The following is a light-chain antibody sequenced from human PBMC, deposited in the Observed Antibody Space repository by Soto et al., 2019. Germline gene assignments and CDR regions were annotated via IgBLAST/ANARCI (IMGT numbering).Light chain of an antibody. Sequence: EIVMTQSPATLSVSPGERATLSCRASQSVSSNLAWYQQKPGQAPRLLIYGASTRATGIPARFSGSGSGTEFTLTISSLQSEDFAVYYCQYRSNWSPGTFGQGTRLEIK. CDR2: GAS. J-gene: IGKJ5*01. V-gene: IGKV3-15*01. CDR1: QSVSSN. CDR3: QYRSNWSPGT.